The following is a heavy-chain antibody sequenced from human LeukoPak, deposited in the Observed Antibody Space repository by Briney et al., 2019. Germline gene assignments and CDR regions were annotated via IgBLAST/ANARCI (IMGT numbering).Heavy chain of an antibody. Sequence: PGGSLGLSCTATRFTFSTFTMHWVRQAPGKGLEWVSLISYDGTNKSYADSLRGRFTIPRDNSKNTLYLQMNSLRAEDTAVYYCAREGDYGDADAFDTWGQGTMVTVSS. V-gene: IGHV3-30-3*01. CDR1: RFTFSTFT. CDR2: ISYDGTNK. CDR3: AREGDYGDADAFDT. J-gene: IGHJ3*02. D-gene: IGHD4/OR15-4a*01.